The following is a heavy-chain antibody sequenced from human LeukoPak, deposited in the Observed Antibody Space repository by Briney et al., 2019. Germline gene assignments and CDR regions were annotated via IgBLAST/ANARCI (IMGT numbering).Heavy chain of an antibody. CDR2: ILYDGGNK. J-gene: IGHJ4*02. CDR3: ARDGFSGSFRDDDY. Sequence: PGGSLRLSCAGSGFTFSSYDMHWVRQAPGKGLEWVAIILYDGGNKYYADSVKGRFTISRDNSKNTLYLQMDSLRAEDTAVYYCARDGFSGSFRDDDYWGQGTLVTVSS. CDR1: GFTFSSYD. V-gene: IGHV3-30*03. D-gene: IGHD1-26*01.